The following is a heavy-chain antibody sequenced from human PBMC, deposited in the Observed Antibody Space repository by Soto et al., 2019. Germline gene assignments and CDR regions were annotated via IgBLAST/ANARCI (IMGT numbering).Heavy chain of an antibody. CDR2: IIPIFGTA. V-gene: IGHV1-69*05. CDR1: GDTFSSYA. D-gene: IGHD3-10*02. J-gene: IGHJ3*02. Sequence: ASVKVSCKASGDTFSSYAITWVRQAPGQGLEWMGGIIPIFGTANYAQKFQGRVTITTDESTSTAYMEMRSLRSEDTAVYYCALPGYMFSNEYDIWGQGTLVTVSS. CDR3: ALPGYMFSNEYDI.